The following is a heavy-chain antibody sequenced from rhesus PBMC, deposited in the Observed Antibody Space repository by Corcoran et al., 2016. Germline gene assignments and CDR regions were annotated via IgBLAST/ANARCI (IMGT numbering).Heavy chain of an antibody. CDR2: IFGSGSST. J-gene: IGHJ4*01. CDR3: ARRADSGSYYWAFDY. Sequence: QLQLQESGPGLVKPSETLSVTCAVSGGSISCSYGSWIRQAPGKGLEWIGYIFGSGSSTNYNPSRESRVTLSVDTSKDQLSLKLSSVTTADTAVYYCARRADSGSYYWAFDYWGQGVLVTVSS. V-gene: IGHV4-169*01. D-gene: IGHD3-16*01. CDR1: GGSISCSY.